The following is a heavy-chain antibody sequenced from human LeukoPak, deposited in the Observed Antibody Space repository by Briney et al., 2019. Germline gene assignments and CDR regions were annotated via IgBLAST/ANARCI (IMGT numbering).Heavy chain of an antibody. CDR2: IYHSGST. CDR3: ARELRGDLDY. Sequence: PSQTLSLTCTVSGGSISSGGYYWSWIRQPPGKGLEWIGYIYHSGSTYYNPSLKSRVTISVDRSKNQFSLKLSSVTAADTAVYYCARELRGDLDYWGQGTLVTVSS. CDR1: GGSISSGGYY. J-gene: IGHJ4*02. D-gene: IGHD7-27*01. V-gene: IGHV4-30-2*01.